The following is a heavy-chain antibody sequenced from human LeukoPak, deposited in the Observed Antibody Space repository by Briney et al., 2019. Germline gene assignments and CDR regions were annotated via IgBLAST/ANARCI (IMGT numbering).Heavy chain of an antibody. D-gene: IGHD3-9*01. Sequence: GGSLRLSCAASGFTFSRYEMNWVRQAPGKGLEWVSYISSSGSTIYYADSVKGRFTISRDNAKNSLYLQMNSLRAEDTAVYYCAGEGYFDWFFPIYWGQGTLVTVSS. CDR1: GFTFSRYE. CDR3: AGEGYFDWFFPIY. J-gene: IGHJ4*02. CDR2: ISSSGSTI. V-gene: IGHV3-48*03.